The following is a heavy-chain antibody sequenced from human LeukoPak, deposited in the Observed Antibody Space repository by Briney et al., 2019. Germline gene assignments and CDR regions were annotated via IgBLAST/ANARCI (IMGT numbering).Heavy chain of an antibody. J-gene: IGHJ4*02. CDR1: GFTFSSYA. D-gene: IGHD2-8*01. CDR2: ISSGSGTT. V-gene: IGHV3-48*02. Sequence: GGSLRLSCAASGFTFSSYAMTWVRQAPGKGLEWVSYISSGSGTTDYAESVKGRFTISRDNGKNALYLHMNSLREEDTALYYCAREWRGLYAGFDYWGQGILVSVSS. CDR3: AREWRGLYAGFDY.